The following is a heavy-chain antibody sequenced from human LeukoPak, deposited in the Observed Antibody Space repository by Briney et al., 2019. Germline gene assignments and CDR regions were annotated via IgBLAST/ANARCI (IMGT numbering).Heavy chain of an antibody. V-gene: IGHV3-13*01. D-gene: IGHD1-26*01. CDR1: GFTFSSFD. CDR2: IGTAGDT. CDR3: AKKKALLLPQFFAY. J-gene: IGHJ4*02. Sequence: GGSLRLSCAASGFTFSSFDMHWVRQPTGQGLEWVSTIGTAGDTYYPGSVEGRFTLSRDNAKNSLYLQMNSLRAEDTAVYYCAKKKALLLPQFFAYWGQGTLVTVSS.